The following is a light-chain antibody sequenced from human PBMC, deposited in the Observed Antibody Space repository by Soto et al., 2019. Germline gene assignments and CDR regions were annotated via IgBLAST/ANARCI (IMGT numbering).Light chain of an antibody. CDR1: QNINTW. Sequence: DIQMTQSPSTLSASVGDSVTITCRASQNINTWLAWYQHKPGKAPKLLIYKASTLDSGVPSRFSGSGSGTDFTLTISSLQPDDFATYYCLQFNSYPLTFGGGTKVELK. J-gene: IGKJ4*01. CDR2: KAS. V-gene: IGKV1-5*03. CDR3: LQFNSYPLT.